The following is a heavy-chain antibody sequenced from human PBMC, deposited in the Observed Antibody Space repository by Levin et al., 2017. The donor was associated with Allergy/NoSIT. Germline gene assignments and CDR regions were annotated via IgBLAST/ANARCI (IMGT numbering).Heavy chain of an antibody. D-gene: IGHD6-25*01. V-gene: IGHV3-33*03. J-gene: IGHJ3*01. CDR2: VWFDGSKT. CDR3: ARYTSRYDGFDV. CDR1: GFTFSSYG. Sequence: SCAASGFTFSSYGMHWVRQAPGKGLEWVAVVWFDGSKTYYPDSVKGRFAISRDNSNNMVYLQMNSLRVEDTALYYCARYTSRYDGFDVWGQGTMVTVSS.